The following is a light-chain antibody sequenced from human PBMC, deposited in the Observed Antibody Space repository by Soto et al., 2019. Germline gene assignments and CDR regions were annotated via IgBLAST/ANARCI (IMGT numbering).Light chain of an antibody. V-gene: IGKV3-20*01. CDR2: GAS. J-gene: IGKJ1*01. Sequence: EKVMAQSPGTRSCCPVERLNLSCRASQSVSSSLAWYQQKPGQAPRLLIFGASRRATGIPDRFSGSGSGTDFTFTIIRLDPEDFAVYYCQQYVNSPRTFGQGTKVDIK. CDR1: QSVSSS. CDR3: QQYVNSPRT.